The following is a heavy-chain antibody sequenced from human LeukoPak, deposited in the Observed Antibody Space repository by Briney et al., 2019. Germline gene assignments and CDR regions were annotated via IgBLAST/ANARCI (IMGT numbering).Heavy chain of an antibody. V-gene: IGHV4-39*01. J-gene: IGHJ6*03. Sequence: SETLSLTCSVSGGSISSSGYYWNWIRQPPGKGLERVGSIYYSGTTYYNSSLKLRVTISEDTSKNRFSLMLTSVPAADTAVYYCARQVSGYFYYYIDVWGEGTTVIVSS. CDR3: ARQVSGYFYYYIDV. CDR2: IYYSGTT. CDR1: GGSISSSGYY. D-gene: IGHD3-10*01.